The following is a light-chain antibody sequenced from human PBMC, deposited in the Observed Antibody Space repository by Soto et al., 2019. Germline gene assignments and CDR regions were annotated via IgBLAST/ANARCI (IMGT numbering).Light chain of an antibody. Sequence: DIVMTQSPDSLAVSLGERATINCKSSQSVLYSSNNKNFLAWYQQKPGQTPKVLIYWASTRESGVPDRFSGSGSGTDFTLTISSLQAEDVAVYYCQQHYTTPGTFGQGTKVEIK. CDR1: QSVLYSSNNKNF. J-gene: IGKJ1*01. CDR2: WAS. V-gene: IGKV4-1*01. CDR3: QQHYTTPGT.